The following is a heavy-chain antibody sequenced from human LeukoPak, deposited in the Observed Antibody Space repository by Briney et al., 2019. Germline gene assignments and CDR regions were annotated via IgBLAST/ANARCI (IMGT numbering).Heavy chain of an antibody. D-gene: IGHD3-10*01. CDR1: GGTFSSYA. J-gene: IGHJ3*02. CDR2: IIPIFGTA. Sequence: ASVKVSCKASGGTFSSYAISWVRQAPGQGLEWMGGIIPIFGTANYAQKFQGRVTITTDESTSTAYMELSSLRSEDTAVYYCATGMSGSGSYHTGHDAFDIWGRGTMVTVSS. V-gene: IGHV1-69*05. CDR3: ATGMSGSGSYHTGHDAFDI.